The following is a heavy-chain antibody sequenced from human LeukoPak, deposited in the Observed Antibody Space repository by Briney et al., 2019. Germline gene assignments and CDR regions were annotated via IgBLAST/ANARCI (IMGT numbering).Heavy chain of an antibody. CDR1: GFTLSTYA. D-gene: IGHD1-26*01. J-gene: IGHJ4*02. CDR3: ARVGAKGPD. CDR2: ISSSGSTI. V-gene: IGHV3-48*04. Sequence: PGGSLRLSCAASGFTLSTYAMNWVRQAPGKGLEWVSYISSSGSTIYYADSVKGRFTISRDNAKNSLYLQMNSLRAEDTAVYYCARVGAKGPDWGQGTLVTVSS.